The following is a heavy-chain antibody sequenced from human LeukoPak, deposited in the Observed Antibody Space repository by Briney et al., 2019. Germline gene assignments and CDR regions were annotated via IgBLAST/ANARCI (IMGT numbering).Heavy chain of an antibody. V-gene: IGHV5-51*01. D-gene: IGHD6-6*01. Sequence: GEPLQISCQGSGVNSNSYCIAWLRRMPGKGLEWMGIICTNDSDTRYSPVFQGQVSISADKSINTAYLQWSSMKASDTAIYYCARGTIEACGTRHFDSWGQGNLVTVSS. CDR3: ARGTIEACGTRHFDS. J-gene: IGHJ4*02. CDR1: GVNSNSYC. CDR2: ICTNDSDT.